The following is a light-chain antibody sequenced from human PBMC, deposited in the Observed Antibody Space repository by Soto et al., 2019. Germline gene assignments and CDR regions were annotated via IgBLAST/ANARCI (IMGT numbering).Light chain of an antibody. J-gene: IGKJ5*01. Sequence: IVLTQSPLPLPAPPGRPASISSRSSQGLRLSKGYNYWDCYLQRPGQSPQLLIYLASNRASGVPDRFRGSGSGTDFTLTISRVEAEDVGVYYCMQALQSPSITFGQGTRLEIK. CDR3: MQALQSPSIT. CDR1: QGLRLSKGYNY. V-gene: IGKV2-28*01. CDR2: LAS.